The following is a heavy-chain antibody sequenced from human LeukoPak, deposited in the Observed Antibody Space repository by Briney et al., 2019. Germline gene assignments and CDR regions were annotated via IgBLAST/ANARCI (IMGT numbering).Heavy chain of an antibody. CDR1: GGSISSYY. CDR3: ARDFGGYSYGTLDY. J-gene: IGHJ4*02. CDR2: IYYSGST. V-gene: IGHV4-59*01. Sequence: SETLSLTCTVSGGSISSYYWSWIRQPPGKGLEWIGYIYYSGSTNYNPSLKSRVTISVDTSKNQFSLKLSSVTAADTAVYYCARDFGGYSYGTLDYWGQGTLVTVSS. D-gene: IGHD5-18*01.